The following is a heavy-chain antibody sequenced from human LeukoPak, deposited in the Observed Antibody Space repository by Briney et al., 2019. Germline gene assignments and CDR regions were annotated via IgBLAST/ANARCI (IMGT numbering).Heavy chain of an antibody. CDR3: ARHVYYGDCYFDY. V-gene: IGHV4-39*01. CDR1: GGSISSSSYY. D-gene: IGHD4-17*01. Sequence: PSETLSLTCTVSGGSISSSSYYWGWIRQPPGKGLEWIGSIYYSGSTYYNPSLKSRVTISVDTSKNQFSLKLSSVTAADTAVYYCARHVYYGDCYFDYWGQGTLVTVPS. CDR2: IYYSGST. J-gene: IGHJ4*02.